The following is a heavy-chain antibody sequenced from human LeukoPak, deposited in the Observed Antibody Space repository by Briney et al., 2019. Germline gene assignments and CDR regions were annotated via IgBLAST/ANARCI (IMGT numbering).Heavy chain of an antibody. CDR3: AREEQDYGDDGVGRINWFDP. V-gene: IGHV4-39*07. Sequence: PSETLSLTCTVSGGSISSSSYYWGWIRQPPGKGLEWIGSIYYSGSTNYNPSLKSRVTISVDTSKNQFSLKLSSVTAADTAVYYCAREEQDYGDDGVGRINWFDPWGQGTLVTVSS. J-gene: IGHJ5*02. D-gene: IGHD4-17*01. CDR2: IYYSGST. CDR1: GGSISSSSYY.